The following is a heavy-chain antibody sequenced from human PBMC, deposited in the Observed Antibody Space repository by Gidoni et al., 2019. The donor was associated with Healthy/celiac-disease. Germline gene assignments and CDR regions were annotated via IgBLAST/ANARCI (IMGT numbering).Heavy chain of an antibody. CDR1: GGSFSGYY. V-gene: IGHV4-34*01. CDR2: INHSGST. J-gene: IGHJ4*02. Sequence: QVQLQQWGAGLLKPSETLSLTCAVYGGSFSGYYWSWIRQPPGKGLEWIGEINHSGSTNYNPSLKSRVTISVDTSKNQFSLKLSSVTAADTAVYYCARGQTYYDFWSGYYTRVACFDYWGQGTLVTVSS. CDR3: ARGQTYYDFWSGYYTRVACFDY. D-gene: IGHD3-3*01.